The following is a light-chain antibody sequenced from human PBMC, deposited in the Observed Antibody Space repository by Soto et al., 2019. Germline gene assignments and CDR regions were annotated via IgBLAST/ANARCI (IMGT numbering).Light chain of an antibody. CDR3: QQFDTYPIT. V-gene: IGKV1-13*02. CDR1: QXIRXA. Sequence: AIQXTQSPSSXXASVGDRVTXXXXASQXIRXALAWYQQKPGKPPKLLIFDVSSLQSGVPSRFSGSGSGTDFTLTISSLQPEDFATYYCQQFDTYPITFGQGTRLEIK. CDR2: DVS. J-gene: IGKJ5*01.